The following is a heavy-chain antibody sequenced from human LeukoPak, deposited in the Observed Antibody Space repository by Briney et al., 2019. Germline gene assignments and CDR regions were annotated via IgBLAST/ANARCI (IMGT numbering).Heavy chain of an antibody. D-gene: IGHD4-11*01. V-gene: IGHV1-2*02. CDR1: GYTFTGYY. CDR2: INPNSGGT. CDR3: ARNEHQGRVGTTVTTMGY. Sequence: GASVKVSCKASGYTFTGYYMHWVRQAPGQGLEWMGWINPNSGGTNYAQKFQGRVTMTRDTSISTAYMELSRLRSDDTAVYYCARNEHQGRVGTTVTTMGYWGQGTLVTVSS. J-gene: IGHJ4*02.